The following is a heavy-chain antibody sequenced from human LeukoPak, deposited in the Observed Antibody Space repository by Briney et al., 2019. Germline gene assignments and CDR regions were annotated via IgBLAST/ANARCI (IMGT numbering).Heavy chain of an antibody. Sequence: GGSLRLSCAASGFTFDDYAMHWVRQAPGKGQEWVSGISWNSGSIGYADSVKGRFTISRDNAKNSLYLQMNSLRAEDTALYYCAKGLGVLLWFGESLFDYWGQGTLVTVSS. CDR3: AKGLGVLLWFGESLFDY. J-gene: IGHJ4*02. CDR2: ISWNSGSI. D-gene: IGHD3-10*01. V-gene: IGHV3-9*01. CDR1: GFTFDDYA.